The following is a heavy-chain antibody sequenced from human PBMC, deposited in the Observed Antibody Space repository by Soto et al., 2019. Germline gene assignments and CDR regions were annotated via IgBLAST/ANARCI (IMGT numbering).Heavy chain of an antibody. CDR2: ISYSGST. Sequence: SETLSLTCTVSGGSISSSYWGWIRQPPGKGLEWIGYISYSGSTNYNPSLKSRVTISLDTSKSQFSLQLKSVAAADTAVYYCAKVIAMTSFDLWGQGTVVTVS. J-gene: IGHJ4*02. V-gene: IGHV4-59*01. CDR1: GGSISSSY. D-gene: IGHD5-18*01. CDR3: AKVIAMTSFDL.